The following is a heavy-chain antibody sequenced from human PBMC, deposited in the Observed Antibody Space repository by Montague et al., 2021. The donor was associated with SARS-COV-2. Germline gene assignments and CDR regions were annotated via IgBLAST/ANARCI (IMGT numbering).Heavy chain of an antibody. CDR3: ARGYMAGVGTGYDY. V-gene: IGHV3-21*01. D-gene: IGHD6-13*01. J-gene: IGHJ4*02. Sequence: SLRLSCPASGFIFSTYSINWVRQAPGKGLEWVSSTSSSGSYVFYADSVKGRFTISRDNAKNSLYLHMNSLRAEDTAVYYCARGYMAGVGTGYDYWGQGTLVTVSS. CDR2: TSSSGSYV. CDR1: GFIFSTYS.